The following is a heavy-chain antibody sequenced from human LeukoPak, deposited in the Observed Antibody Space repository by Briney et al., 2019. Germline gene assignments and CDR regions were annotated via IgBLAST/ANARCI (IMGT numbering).Heavy chain of an antibody. J-gene: IGHJ4*02. CDR2: IYYSGST. CDR1: GGSFSSYY. D-gene: IGHD3-22*01. V-gene: IGHV4-59*01. CDR3: ASGSSGYLYYFDY. Sequence: SETLSLTCAVYGGSFSSYYWSWIRQPPGKGLEWIGYIYYSGSTNYNPSLKSRVTVSVDTSKNQFSLKLSSVTAADTAVYYCASGSSGYLYYFDYWGQGTLVTVSS.